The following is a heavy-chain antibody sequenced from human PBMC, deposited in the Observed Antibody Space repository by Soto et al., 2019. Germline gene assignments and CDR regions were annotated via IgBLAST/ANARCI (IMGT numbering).Heavy chain of an antibody. J-gene: IGHJ4*02. CDR1: GGSLSGATYS. Sequence: TLYLTCGVSGGSLSGATYSWNWIRQPPGKGLEWIGYIFPSGTTSYNPSLKSRVTISIDVSKNQFSLSLRSLTAADTAVYYCARSRDFDYWGQGTLVTVSS. CDR3: ARSRDFDY. CDR2: IFPSGTT. V-gene: IGHV4-30-2*01.